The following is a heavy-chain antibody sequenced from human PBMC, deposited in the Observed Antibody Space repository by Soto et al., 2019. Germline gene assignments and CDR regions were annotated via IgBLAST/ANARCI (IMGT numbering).Heavy chain of an antibody. D-gene: IGHD6-19*01. CDR1: GFTFSSYA. V-gene: IGHV3-30-3*01. CDR2: ISYDGSNK. Sequence: QVQLVESGGGVVQPGRSLRLSCAASGFTFSSYAMHWVRQAPGKGLEWVAVISYDGSNKYYADSVKGRFTISRDNSKDTLYLQMNSLRPEDTAVYYCARDHYSSGWYYFDYWGQGTLVTVSS. CDR3: ARDHYSSGWYYFDY. J-gene: IGHJ4*02.